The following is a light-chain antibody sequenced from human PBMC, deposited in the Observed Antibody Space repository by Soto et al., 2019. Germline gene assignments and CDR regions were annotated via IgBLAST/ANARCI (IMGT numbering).Light chain of an antibody. CDR2: GGS. J-gene: IGKJ2*01. V-gene: IGKV3-20*01. CDR3: QQYDSSPYT. Sequence: EIVLTQSPGTLSVSPGGRATLSCRASQSVTSRYLGWYQQKPGQTPRLLIHGGSSRAAGIPDRFSGSGSGTDFTLTISGLEPEDFAVYYCQQYDSSPYTFGQGTKLEIK. CDR1: QSVTSRY.